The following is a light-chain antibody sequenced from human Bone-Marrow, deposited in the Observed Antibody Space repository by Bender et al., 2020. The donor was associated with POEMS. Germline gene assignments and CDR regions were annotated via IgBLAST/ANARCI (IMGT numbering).Light chain of an antibody. CDR2: GND. J-gene: IGLJ2*01. CDR1: SSNIGSIYH. V-gene: IGLV1-40*01. CDR3: QSFDSSLSAVV. Sequence: QSVLTQPPSVSGAPGQRVTISCTGSSSNIGSIYHVHWYQQPPGAAPKMLIYGNDNRPSGVPDRFSGSKSGTSASLAITGLEAEDEAVYYCQSFDSSLSAVVFGGGTKLTVL.